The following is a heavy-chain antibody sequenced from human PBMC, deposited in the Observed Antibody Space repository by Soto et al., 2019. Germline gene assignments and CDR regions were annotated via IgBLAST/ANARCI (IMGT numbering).Heavy chain of an antibody. J-gene: IGHJ4*02. D-gene: IGHD6-19*01. CDR3: ARGSRQWLVRAHLDY. V-gene: IGHV1-69*01. CDR1: GGTFSSYA. Sequence: QVQLVQSGAEVKKPGSSVKVSCKASGGTFSSYAISWVRQAPGQGLEWMGGIIPIFGTANYAQKFQGRVTITADESKSTAYMEVGSLRSEDTAVYSCARGSRQWLVRAHLDYWGQGTLVTVSS. CDR2: IIPIFGTA.